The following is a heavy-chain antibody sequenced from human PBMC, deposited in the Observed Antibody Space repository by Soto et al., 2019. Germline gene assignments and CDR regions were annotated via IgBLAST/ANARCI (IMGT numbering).Heavy chain of an antibody. CDR1: GFTFSSYA. D-gene: IGHD6-19*01. V-gene: IGHV3-23*01. Sequence: GGSLRLSCAASGFTFSSYAMSWVRQAPGKGLEWVSAISGSGGSTYYADSVKGRFTISRDNSKNTLYLQMNSLRAEDTAVYYCAKDFGSSGWYEVTHYYYCYMDVWGKGTTVTVSS. J-gene: IGHJ6*03. CDR2: ISGSGGST. CDR3: AKDFGSSGWYEVTHYYYCYMDV.